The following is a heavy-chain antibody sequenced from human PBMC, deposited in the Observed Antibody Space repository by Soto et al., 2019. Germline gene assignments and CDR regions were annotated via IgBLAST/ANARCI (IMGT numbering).Heavy chain of an antibody. CDR3: ARVGSSGWYEFDY. D-gene: IGHD6-19*01. Sequence: PVGSLRLSCAASGFTFSSYWMSWVRQAPGKGLEWVANIKQDGSEKYYVDSVKGRFTISRDNAKNSLYLPMNSLRAEDTAVYYCARVGSSGWYEFDYWGQGTLVTVSS. J-gene: IGHJ4*02. V-gene: IGHV3-7*03. CDR1: GFTFSSYW. CDR2: IKQDGSEK.